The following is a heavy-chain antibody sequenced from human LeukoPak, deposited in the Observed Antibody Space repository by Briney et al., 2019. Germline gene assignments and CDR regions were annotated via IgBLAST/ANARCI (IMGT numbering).Heavy chain of an antibody. CDR3: ARGGYSGYVTFDI. V-gene: IGHV3-21*01. CDR2: ISSSSSNI. Sequence: GGSLRLSCAASGFTFSGYTMNWIRQSPGKGLEWVSSISSSSSNIYYADSVKGRFTISRDNAKNSLYLKMNSLRAEDTAVYYCARGGYSGYVTFDIWGQGTMVTVSS. D-gene: IGHD5-12*01. J-gene: IGHJ3*02. CDR1: GFTFSGYT.